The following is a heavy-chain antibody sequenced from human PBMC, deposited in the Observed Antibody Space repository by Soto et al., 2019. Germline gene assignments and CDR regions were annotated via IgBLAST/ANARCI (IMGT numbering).Heavy chain of an antibody. J-gene: IGHJ5*02. CDR1: GFTFSSYW. Sequence: GGSLRLSCAASGFTFSSYWMSWVRQAPGKGLEWVANIKQDGSEKYYVDSVKGRFTISRDNAKNSLYLQMNSLRAEDTAVYYCAKDSGSYSIGDWFDPWGQGTLVTVSS. D-gene: IGHD1-26*01. V-gene: IGHV3-7*01. CDR2: IKQDGSEK. CDR3: AKDSGSYSIGDWFDP.